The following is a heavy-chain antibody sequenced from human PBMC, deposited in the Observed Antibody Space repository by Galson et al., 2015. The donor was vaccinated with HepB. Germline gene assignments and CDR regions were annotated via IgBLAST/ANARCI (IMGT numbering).Heavy chain of an antibody. CDR3: ARVSRRGYDFWSGYSYYYYYGMDV. Sequence: SVKVSCKASGYTFTSYYMHWVRQAPGQGLEWMGIINPSGGSTSYAQKFQGRVTMTRDTSTSTVYMELSSLRSEDTAVYYCARVSRRGYDFWSGYSYYYYYGMDVWGQGTTVTVSS. CDR1: GYTFTSYY. V-gene: IGHV1-46*01. D-gene: IGHD3-3*01. J-gene: IGHJ6*02. CDR2: INPSGGST.